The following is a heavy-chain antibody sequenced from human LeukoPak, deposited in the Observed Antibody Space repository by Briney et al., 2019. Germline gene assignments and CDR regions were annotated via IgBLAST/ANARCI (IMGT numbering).Heavy chain of an antibody. CDR3: ARDRYGSGSYYKSRFDP. Sequence: SETLSLTCTVSGGSISSYYWSWIRQPAGKGLEWIGRIYTSGSTNYNPSLKSRVTMSVDTSKNQFSLKRSSVTAADTAVYYCARDRYGSGSYYKSRFDPWGQGTLVTVSS. CDR1: GGSISSYY. V-gene: IGHV4-4*07. J-gene: IGHJ5*02. CDR2: IYTSGST. D-gene: IGHD3-10*01.